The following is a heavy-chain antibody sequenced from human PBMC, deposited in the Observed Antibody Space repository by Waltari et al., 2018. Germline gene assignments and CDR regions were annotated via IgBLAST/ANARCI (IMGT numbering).Heavy chain of an antibody. CDR3: ARDPKGTTVIYDAFDL. D-gene: IGHD4-17*01. CDR2: SIPIVGTP. Sequence: QVHLVQSGAEVKKPGSSVRVSCKASGGTFSSYEFNWVRQAPGQGLEWMGGSIPIVGTPSYAQKFQGRVTITADTSTTTAYMELSSLRFEDTAVYYCARDPKGTTVIYDAFDLWGQGTMVSVSS. CDR1: GGTFSSYE. J-gene: IGHJ3*01. V-gene: IGHV1-69*14.